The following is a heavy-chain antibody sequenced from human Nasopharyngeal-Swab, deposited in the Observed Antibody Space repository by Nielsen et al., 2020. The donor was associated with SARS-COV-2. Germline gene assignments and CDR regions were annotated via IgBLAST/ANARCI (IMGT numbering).Heavy chain of an antibody. J-gene: IGHJ4*02. CDR2: ISSNGGST. V-gene: IGHV3-64D*06. CDR3: VKDRGAHSVVVVAAS. Sequence: GGSLRLSCSASGFTFSSYTMHWVRQAPGKGLEHVSAISSNGGSTYYADSVKGRFTISRDNSKNTLNLQMSSLRAEDTAVYYCVKDRGAHSVVVVAASWGQGTPVTVSS. CDR1: GFTFSSYT. D-gene: IGHD2-15*01.